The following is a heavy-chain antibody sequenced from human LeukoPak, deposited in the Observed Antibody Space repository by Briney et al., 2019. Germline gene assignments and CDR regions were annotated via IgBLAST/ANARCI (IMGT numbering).Heavy chain of an antibody. CDR2: ISWNSGSI. Sequence: PGRSLRLSCAASGFTFDDYAMHWVRQAPGKGLEWVSGISWNSGSIGYADSVKGRFTISRDNAKNSLYLQMYSLRAEDTALYYCAKDINYETSQGMDVWGQGTTVTVSS. CDR1: GFTFDDYA. J-gene: IGHJ6*02. D-gene: IGHD3-16*01. CDR3: AKDINYETSQGMDV. V-gene: IGHV3-9*01.